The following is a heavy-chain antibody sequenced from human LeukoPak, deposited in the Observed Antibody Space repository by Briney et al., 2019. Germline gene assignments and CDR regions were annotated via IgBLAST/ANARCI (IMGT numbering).Heavy chain of an antibody. D-gene: IGHD3-10*01. Sequence: PSETLSLTCAVSRGSISSRNWWSWVRQPPGKGLEWIGEIYHSGSTNYNPSLKSRVTISMDMSKNQFSLELTSVTAADTAVYYCARSPVLLWFGELLGGGDYYFDYWGQGTLVTVSS. J-gene: IGHJ4*02. V-gene: IGHV4-4*02. CDR1: RGSISSRNW. CDR3: ARSPVLLWFGELLGGGDYYFDY. CDR2: IYHSGST.